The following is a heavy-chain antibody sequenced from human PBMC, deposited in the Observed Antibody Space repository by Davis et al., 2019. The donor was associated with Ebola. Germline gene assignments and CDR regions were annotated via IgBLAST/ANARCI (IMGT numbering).Heavy chain of an antibody. J-gene: IGHJ5*02. D-gene: IGHD6-25*01. CDR3: AKDSGWQMSP. V-gene: IGHV3-7*01. Sequence: GESLKIPCAASEFTFSAHWMGWLRQAPGKGLEWVADINEDGSQINYVDSVRGRFTISRDNAKNSLYLHINSLRAEDTAVYYSAKDSGWQMSPWGQGTLVTVSS. CDR1: EFTFSAHW. CDR2: INEDGSQI.